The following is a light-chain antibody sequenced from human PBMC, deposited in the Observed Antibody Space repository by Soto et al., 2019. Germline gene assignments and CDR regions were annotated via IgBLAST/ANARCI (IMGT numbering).Light chain of an antibody. CDR2: DAS. CDR3: QQYDNLPFT. J-gene: IGKJ3*01. Sequence: DIQLTQSPSSLSASVGTRSTITCQASQDISDYLNWYQQKPGKAPNILIYDASNLETGVPSRFSGNGSGTDFSFTISSLQPEDNATYYCQQYDNLPFTFGPGTRVDIK. CDR1: QDISDY. V-gene: IGKV1-33*01.